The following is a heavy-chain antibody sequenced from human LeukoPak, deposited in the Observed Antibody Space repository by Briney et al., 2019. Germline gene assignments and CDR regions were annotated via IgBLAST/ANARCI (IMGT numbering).Heavy chain of an antibody. Sequence: PGGSLRLSCVASGFTFSSYEMNWVRQAPGKGLEWLALLSSDGTNDYYADSVKGRFTISRDTSKNTLYLQMNSLKNEDTAVYYCAKYSGIYLMLDHWGQGTLVTVSS. CDR3: AKYSGIYLMLDH. D-gene: IGHD1-26*01. V-gene: IGHV3-30*18. CDR1: GFTFSSYE. CDR2: LSSDGTND. J-gene: IGHJ4*02.